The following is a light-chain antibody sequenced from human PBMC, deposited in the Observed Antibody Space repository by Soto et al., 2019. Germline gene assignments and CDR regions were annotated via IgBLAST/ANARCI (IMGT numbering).Light chain of an antibody. V-gene: IGLV1-44*01. CDR3: AAWDDSLNARYV. CDR1: SSNIGSNT. CDR2: SNN. Sequence: QSVLTQPPSASGTPGQRVTISCSGSSSNIGSNTVNWYQQLPGTAPKLLIYSNNQRPSGVPDRFSGSKSGTSASLAISGLQSDDEADYYCAAWDDSLNARYVFGTGTKVTVL. J-gene: IGLJ1*01.